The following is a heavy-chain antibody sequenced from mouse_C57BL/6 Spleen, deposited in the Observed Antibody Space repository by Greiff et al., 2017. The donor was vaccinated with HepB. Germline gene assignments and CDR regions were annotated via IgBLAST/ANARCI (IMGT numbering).Heavy chain of an antibody. D-gene: IGHD2-4*01. CDR1: GYAFSSYW. CDR3: ARGGIYYDPYFDY. V-gene: IGHV1-80*01. Sequence: VQLQQSGAELVKPGASVKISCKASGYAFSSYWMNWVKQRPGKGLEWIGQIYPGDGDTNYNGKFKGKATLTADKSSSTAYMQLSSLTSEDSAVYFCARGGIYYDPYFDYWGQGTTLTVSS. J-gene: IGHJ2*01. CDR2: IYPGDGDT.